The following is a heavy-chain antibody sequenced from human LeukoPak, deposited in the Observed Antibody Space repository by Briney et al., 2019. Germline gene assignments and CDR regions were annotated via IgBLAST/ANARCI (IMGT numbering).Heavy chain of an antibody. D-gene: IGHD3-10*01. V-gene: IGHV3-23*01. CDR1: GFSFSSSA. Sequence: GGSLRLSCAASGFSFSSSAMNWVRQPPGKGLEWVSSISGDTTYYADSVKGRFTISRDNSKNTLYLQMNSLRAEDTAVYYCARAITMVRDGVDYWGQGTLVTVSS. CDR3: ARAITMVRDGVDY. J-gene: IGHJ4*02. CDR2: ISGDTT.